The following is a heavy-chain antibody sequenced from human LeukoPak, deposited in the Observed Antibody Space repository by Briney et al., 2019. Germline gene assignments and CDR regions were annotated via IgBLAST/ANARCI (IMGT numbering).Heavy chain of an antibody. V-gene: IGHV4-39*07. CDR1: GGSISSSSYY. D-gene: IGHD3-10*01. Sequence: SETLSLTCTVSGGSISSSSYYWGWIRQPPGKGLEWIGSIYYSGSTYYNPSLKSRVTISVDTSKNQFSLKLSSVTAADTAVYYCARDQLYYYYGMDVWGQGTTVTVSS. CDR3: ARDQLYYYYGMDV. CDR2: IYYSGST. J-gene: IGHJ6*02.